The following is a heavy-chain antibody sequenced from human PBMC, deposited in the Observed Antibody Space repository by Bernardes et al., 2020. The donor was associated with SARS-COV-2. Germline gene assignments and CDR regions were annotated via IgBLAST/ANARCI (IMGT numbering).Heavy chain of an antibody. V-gene: IGHV3-21*01. CDR1: GFTFSTYS. CDR3: ARHYSASGLDYNYGMDV. D-gene: IGHD3-10*01. CDR2: ISSSSSYI. J-gene: IGHJ6*02. Sequence: GGSLRLSCAASGFTFSTYSMNWVRQTPGKGLEWVSAISSSSSYIYYADSVKGRFSISRDDARNSLYLQLNSLRAEDMAVYYCARHYSASGLDYNYGMDVWGQGTTVTVSS.